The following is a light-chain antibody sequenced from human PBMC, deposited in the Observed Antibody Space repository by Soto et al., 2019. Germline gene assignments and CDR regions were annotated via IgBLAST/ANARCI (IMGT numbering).Light chain of an antibody. J-gene: IGKJ4*01. Sequence: DIQMTQSPSSVSASVGDRVTITCRASQGISSWLAWYQHKPGKAPNLLIYAASILQSGVPSRFSGSGSGTDFTLTISNLQPEDFATYYCQQADCFPLTLGGGTKVEIK. CDR1: QGISSW. CDR2: AAS. CDR3: QQADCFPLT. V-gene: IGKV1-12*01.